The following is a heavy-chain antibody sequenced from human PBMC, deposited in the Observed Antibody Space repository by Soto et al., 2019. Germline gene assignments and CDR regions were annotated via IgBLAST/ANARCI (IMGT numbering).Heavy chain of an antibody. CDR1: SFTFSNAW. CDR3: TTETITYYDILTGYYSDY. CDR2: IKSKTDGGTT. V-gene: IGHV3-15*07. Sequence: GGSLRLSCAASSFTFSNAWMNWVRQAPGKGLEWVGRIKSKTDGGTTDYAAPVKGRFTISRDDSKNTLYLQMNSLKTEDTAVYYCTTETITYYDILTGYYSDYWGQGTLVTVSS. D-gene: IGHD3-9*01. J-gene: IGHJ4*02.